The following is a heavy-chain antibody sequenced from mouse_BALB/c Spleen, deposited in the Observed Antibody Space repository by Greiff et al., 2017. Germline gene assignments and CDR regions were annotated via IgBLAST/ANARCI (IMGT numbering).Heavy chain of an antibody. Sequence: LQQPGSELVRPGASVKLSCKASGYTFTSYWMHWVKQRPGQGLEWIGNIYPGSGSTNYDEKFKSKATLTVDTSSSTAYMQLSSPTSEDSAVYYCNYYGSNYAMDYWGQGTSVTVSS. CDR1: GYTFTSYW. CDR3: NYYGSNYAMDY. J-gene: IGHJ4*01. V-gene: IGHV1S22*01. D-gene: IGHD1-1*01. CDR2: IYPGSGST.